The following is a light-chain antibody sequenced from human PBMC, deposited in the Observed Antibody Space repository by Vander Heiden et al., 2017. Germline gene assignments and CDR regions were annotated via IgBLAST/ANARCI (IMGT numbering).Light chain of an antibody. CDR1: SSNIGSNT. J-gene: IGLJ2*01. CDR2: SNN. CDR3: AAWDDSLNGVV. Sequence: QPVLTQPPSASRTPGKRVTISCSGSSSNIGSNTVNWYQQLPGTAPKLLIYSNNQRPSGVPDRFSGSKSGTSASLAISELQSEDEADYYCAAWDDSLNGVVFGGGTKLTVL. V-gene: IGLV1-44*01.